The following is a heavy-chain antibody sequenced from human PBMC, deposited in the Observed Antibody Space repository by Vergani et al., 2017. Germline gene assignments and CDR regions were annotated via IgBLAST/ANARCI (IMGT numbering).Heavy chain of an antibody. CDR1: GYSFTSYW. Sequence: EVQLVQSGAEVKKPGESLKISCKGSGYSFTSYWIGWVRQMTGKGLEWRGIIYPGDSDTRYSPSFQGQVTISDDKSISTAYLQWSSLKASDTAMYYCARSHWEGSYTGFKVYGMDVWGQGTTVTVSS. J-gene: IGHJ6*02. CDR3: ARSHWEGSYTGFKVYGMDV. CDR2: IYPGDSDT. D-gene: IGHD3-10*01. V-gene: IGHV5-51*01.